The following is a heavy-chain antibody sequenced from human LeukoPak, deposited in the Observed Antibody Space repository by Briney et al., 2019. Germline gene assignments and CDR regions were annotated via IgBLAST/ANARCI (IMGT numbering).Heavy chain of an antibody. D-gene: IGHD3-10*02. CDR1: GFTFSNYG. CDR2: IRFGGSGK. CDR3: AELGITMIGGV. J-gene: IGHJ6*04. Sequence: GGSLRLSCAASGFTFSNYGVHWVRQAPGKGLEWVAFIRFGGSGKYYADSVKGRFTISRDNAKNSLYLQMNSLRAEDTAVYYCAELGITMIGGVWGKGTTVTISS. V-gene: IGHV3-30*02.